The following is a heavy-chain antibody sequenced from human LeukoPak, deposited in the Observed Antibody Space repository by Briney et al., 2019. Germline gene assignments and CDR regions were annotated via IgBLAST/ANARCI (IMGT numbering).Heavy chain of an antibody. CDR3: AKLTYGSGTYGAFDY. CDR1: GFTFSSYA. J-gene: IGHJ4*02. CDR2: IRGSGDIT. V-gene: IGHV3-23*01. Sequence: GGSLRLSCAASGFTFSSYAMNWVRQAPGKGLEWVSGIRGSGDITFYADSVKGRFTISRDNSKNTLYLQMNSLRAEDTAVYYCAKLTYGSGTYGAFDYWGQGTLVTVST. D-gene: IGHD3-10*01.